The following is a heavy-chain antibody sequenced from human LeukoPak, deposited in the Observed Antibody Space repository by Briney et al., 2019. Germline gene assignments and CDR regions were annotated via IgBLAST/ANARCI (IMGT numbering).Heavy chain of an antibody. J-gene: IGHJ6*03. D-gene: IGHD3-10*01. CDR3: TRGTTLVRGVLRAYYYYYMDV. CDR1: GGPTLNYY. Sequence: PSETLSLTCTVSGGPTLNYYWSWIRQPPGGGLEWIGYVYSSKNTNYNPSLKSRVTISVDTSKTQISLKLTSVTAADTAVYYCTRGTTLVRGVLRAYYYYYMDVRGKGTTVTVSS. V-gene: IGHV4-59*01. CDR2: VYSSKNT.